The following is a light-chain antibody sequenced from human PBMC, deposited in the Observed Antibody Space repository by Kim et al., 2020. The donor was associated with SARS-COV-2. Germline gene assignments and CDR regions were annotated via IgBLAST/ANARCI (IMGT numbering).Light chain of an antibody. Sequence: NFMLTQPLSVSESPGKTVTISCTRSSGSIDDNYVQWYQQRPGGVPTAVIYEDDQRPSGVSDRFSGSIDNSSISASLTISGLKTEDEADYYCQSYNRSNVVFGGGTQLTVL. CDR3: QSYNRSNVV. J-gene: IGLJ2*01. CDR2: EDD. V-gene: IGLV6-57*04. CDR1: SGSIDDNY.